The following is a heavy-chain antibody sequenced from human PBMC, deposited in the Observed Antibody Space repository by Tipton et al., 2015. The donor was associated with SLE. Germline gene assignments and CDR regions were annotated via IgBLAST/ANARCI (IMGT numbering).Heavy chain of an antibody. D-gene: IGHD6-6*01. J-gene: IGHJ6*02. CDR2: IHNSGST. CDR1: GGSVTTNY. Sequence: TLSLTCTVSGGSVTTNYWNWIRQPPGKGLEWIGYIHNSGSTKSNPSLRSRLTISLDTSKNQFSLTLTSVTAADTAVYYCARDQGSSADSYYYGMDVWGQGTTVTVSS. CDR3: ARDQGSSADSYYYGMDV. V-gene: IGHV4-59*02.